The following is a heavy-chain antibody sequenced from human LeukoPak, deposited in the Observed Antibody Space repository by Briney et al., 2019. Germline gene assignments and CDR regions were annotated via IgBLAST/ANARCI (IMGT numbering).Heavy chain of an antibody. Sequence: GESLRISCQASGYTFTSYWIGWVRQMPGKGLECMGIIYPDDSDTTYSPSFQGQVTISADKSFSTAYLQWSSLKASDTAIYYCARLGGDTYYFGSASYPNWYFDLWGRGTLVTVSS. CDR2: IYPDDSDT. D-gene: IGHD3-10*01. CDR1: GYTFTSYW. J-gene: IGHJ2*01. V-gene: IGHV5-51*01. CDR3: ARLGGDTYYFGSASYPNWYFDL.